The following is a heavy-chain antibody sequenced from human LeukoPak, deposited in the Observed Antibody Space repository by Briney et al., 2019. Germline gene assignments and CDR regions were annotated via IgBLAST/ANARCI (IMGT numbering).Heavy chain of an antibody. J-gene: IGHJ4*02. CDR3: AGGGDKIDY. V-gene: IGHV4-30-2*01. D-gene: IGHD4-23*01. CDR1: GGSISSGGYS. Sequence: SETLSLTCAVSGGSISSGGYSWSWIRQPPGKGLEWIGYIYHSGSTYYNPSLKSRVTISVARSKNQFSLKPSSVTAADTAVYYCAGGGDKIDYWGQGTLVTVSS. CDR2: IYHSGST.